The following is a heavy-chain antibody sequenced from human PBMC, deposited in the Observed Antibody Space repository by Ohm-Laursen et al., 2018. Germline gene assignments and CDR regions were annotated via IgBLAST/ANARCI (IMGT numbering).Heavy chain of an antibody. J-gene: IGHJ4*02. Sequence: FLRLSCAASGFTFSDYYMSWIRQAPGKGLEWVSGVSNSGGSTFYADSVKGRFTISRDNSKNTLYLQMNSLRAEDTAVYYCAKARGATVGPTNYFDYWGQGTLVTVSS. V-gene: IGHV3-23*01. CDR1: GFTFSDYY. CDR2: VSNSGGST. CDR3: AKARGATVGPTNYFDY. D-gene: IGHD1-26*01.